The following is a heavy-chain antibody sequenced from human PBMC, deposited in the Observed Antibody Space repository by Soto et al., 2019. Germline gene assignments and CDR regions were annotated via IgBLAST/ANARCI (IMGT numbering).Heavy chain of an antibody. CDR1: GYTLTELS. CDR3: AATDGRWGTVAGSS. Sequence: ASVKVSCKVSGYTLTELSMHWVRQAPGKGLEWMGGFDPEDGETIYAQKFQGRVTMTEETSTDTAYMELSSLRSEDTAVYYCAATDGRWGTVAGSSWGQGTLVTVSS. V-gene: IGHV1-24*01. D-gene: IGHD6-19*01. J-gene: IGHJ4*02. CDR2: FDPEDGET.